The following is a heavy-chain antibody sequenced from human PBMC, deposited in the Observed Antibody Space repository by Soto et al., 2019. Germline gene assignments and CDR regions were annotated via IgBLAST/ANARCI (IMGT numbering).Heavy chain of an antibody. Sequence: ASVKVSCKVSGYTLTELSMHWVRQAPGKGLEWMGGFDPEDGETIYAQKFQGRVTMTEDTSTDTAYMELSSLRSEDTAVYYCGPLPYYYFFPLLYLFASCAQGPLVPVSS. D-gene: IGHD3-3*01. CDR1: GYTLTELS. CDR3: GPLPYYYFFPLLYLFAS. CDR2: FDPEDGET. V-gene: IGHV1-24*01. J-gene: IGHJ5*01.